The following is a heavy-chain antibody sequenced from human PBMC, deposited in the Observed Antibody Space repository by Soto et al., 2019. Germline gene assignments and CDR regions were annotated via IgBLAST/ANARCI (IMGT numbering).Heavy chain of an antibody. D-gene: IGHD1-26*01. CDR2: IYYSGST. CDR1: GGSISSGGYY. Sequence: QVQLQESGPGLVKPSQTLSLTCTVSGGSISSGGYYWSWIRQHPGKGLEWIGYIYYSGSTYYNPCLKSRVTISVDTSKNQCSLKLSSVTAADTVVYYCAREGGIVGATAADYWGQGTLVTVSS. CDR3: AREGGIVGATAADY. V-gene: IGHV4-31*03. J-gene: IGHJ4*02.